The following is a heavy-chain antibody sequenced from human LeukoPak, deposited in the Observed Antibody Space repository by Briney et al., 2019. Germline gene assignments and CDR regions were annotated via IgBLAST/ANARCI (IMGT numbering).Heavy chain of an antibody. Sequence: PSETLSLTCTVSGGSISSYYWSWIRQPPGKGLEWIGYIYYSGSTNYNPSLKSRVTISVDTSKNQFSLKLSSVTAADTAVYYCARVECSGGSCPADYWGQGTLVTVSS. J-gene: IGHJ4*02. V-gene: IGHV4-59*01. CDR3: ARVECSGGSCPADY. CDR1: GGSISSYY. D-gene: IGHD2-15*01. CDR2: IYYSGST.